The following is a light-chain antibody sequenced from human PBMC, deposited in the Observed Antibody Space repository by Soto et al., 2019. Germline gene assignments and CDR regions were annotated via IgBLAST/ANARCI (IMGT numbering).Light chain of an antibody. V-gene: IGKV3-11*01. CDR2: DAS. J-gene: IGKJ4*01. CDR1: QSVSSD. Sequence: EMVMTQSPATLSVSPGERATFSCRASQSVSSDLVWYQQKPGQAPRLLIYDASNRATGVPARFSGSGSGTDFTLTISSVEPEDFAVYYCQQRTNWPPLAFGGGTKVDTK. CDR3: QQRTNWPPLA.